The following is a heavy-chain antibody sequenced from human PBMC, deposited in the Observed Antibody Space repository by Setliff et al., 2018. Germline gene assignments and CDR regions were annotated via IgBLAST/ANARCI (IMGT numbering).Heavy chain of an antibody. J-gene: IGHJ6*02. CDR3: AREHGYSYGQTYYYYGMDV. V-gene: IGHV4-61*09. CDR2: FYTSGST. CDR1: GDSISSGYYY. Sequence: SETLSLTCTVSGDSISSGYYYWTWIRQSAGKGLEWIGHFYTSGSTNYNPSLKSRVTISVDTSKNQFSLKLSSVTAADTAVYYCAREHGYSYGQTYYYYGMDVWGQGTTVTVSS. D-gene: IGHD5-18*01.